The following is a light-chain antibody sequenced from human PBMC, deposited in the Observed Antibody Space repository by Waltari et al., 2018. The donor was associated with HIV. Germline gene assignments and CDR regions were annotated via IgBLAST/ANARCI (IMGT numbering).Light chain of an antibody. J-gene: IGLJ3*02. CDR2: ANS. Sequence: QSLLTQPPSVSATPVQRIPISCTGHNSNIGAGPVLTLYPQLPGTAPRLLIFANSNRPSGVPDRISGSKSTASASLAITGLQAEDEGYYYCQSSDIRLHGLWVFGGGTKVTVL. V-gene: IGLV1-40*01. CDR3: QSSDIRLHGLWV. CDR1: NSNIGAGPV.